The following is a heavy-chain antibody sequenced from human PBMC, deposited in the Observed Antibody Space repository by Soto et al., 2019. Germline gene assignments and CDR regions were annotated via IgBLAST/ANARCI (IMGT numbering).Heavy chain of an antibody. CDR3: ARFMVSSWYDGGHAFDI. V-gene: IGHV3-21*01. CDR1: GFTFSSYS. D-gene: IGHD6-13*01. CDR2: ISSSSSYI. J-gene: IGHJ3*02. Sequence: GGSLRLSCAASGFTFSSYSMNWVRHAPGKGLEWVSSISSSSSYIYYADSVKGRFTISRDNAKNSLYLQMNSLRAEDTAVYYCARFMVSSWYDGGHAFDIWGQGTMVTVSS.